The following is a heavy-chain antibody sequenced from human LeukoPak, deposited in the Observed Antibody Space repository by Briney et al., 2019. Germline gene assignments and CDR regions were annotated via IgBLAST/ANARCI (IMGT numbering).Heavy chain of an antibody. V-gene: IGHV4-59*01. D-gene: IGHD6-13*01. J-gene: IGHJ4*02. CDR2: IYYSGST. CDR3: ARGYLGIAAAGTFNYFDY. Sequence: PSETLSLTCTVSGGSISSYYWSWIRQPPGKGLEWIGYIYYSGSTNYNPSLKSRVTISVDTSKNQFSLKLSSVTAADTAVYYCARGYLGIAAAGTFNYFDYWGQGTLVTVSS. CDR1: GGSISSYY.